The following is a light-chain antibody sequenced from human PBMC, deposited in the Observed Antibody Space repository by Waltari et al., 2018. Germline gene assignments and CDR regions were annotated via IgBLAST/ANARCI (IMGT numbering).Light chain of an antibody. Sequence: SYELTQPPSVSVSPGQAARITCSGDALPKKYAYWYQQKSGQAPVLGISEDSKGPSGIPERFSGSSSGTTATLTLSGAQVEDEGDYYCYSTDSSGTQRVFGGGTKLTVL. V-gene: IGLV3-10*01. J-gene: IGLJ2*01. CDR3: YSTDSSGTQRV. CDR2: EDS. CDR1: ALPKKY.